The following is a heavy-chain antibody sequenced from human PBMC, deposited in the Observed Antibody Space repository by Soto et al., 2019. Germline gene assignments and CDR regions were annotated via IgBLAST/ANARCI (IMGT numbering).Heavy chain of an antibody. V-gene: IGHV4-34*01. D-gene: IGHD6-19*01. J-gene: IGHJ5*02. Sequence: QVQLQQWGAGLLKPSETLSLTCAVYGGSFSGYYWSWIRQPPGKGLEWIGEINHSGSTNYNPSLKSRVTISVDTSKNQFSLKLSSVTAADTAVYYCARHRLARSVRHWFDPWGQGTLVTVSS. CDR1: GGSFSGYY. CDR3: ARHRLARSVRHWFDP. CDR2: INHSGST.